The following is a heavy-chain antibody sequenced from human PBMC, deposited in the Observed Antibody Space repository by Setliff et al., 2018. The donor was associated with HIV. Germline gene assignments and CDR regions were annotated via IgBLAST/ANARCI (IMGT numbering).Heavy chain of an antibody. V-gene: IGHV4-61*02. J-gene: IGHJ3*02. Sequence: TSETLSLTCTVSGASISYGGHFWTWIRQPAGKGLEWIGRSHSDGNTNYNPSLKSRLTISVDTSKNQFSLRLDSVTAADTAVYYCARRDYNFSGTFDIWGQGTMVTVSS. D-gene: IGHD3-3*01. CDR2: SHSDGNT. CDR3: ARRDYNFSGTFDI. CDR1: GASISYGGHF.